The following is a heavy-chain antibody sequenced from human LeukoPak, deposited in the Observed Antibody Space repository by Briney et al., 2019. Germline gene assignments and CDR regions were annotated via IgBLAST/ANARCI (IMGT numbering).Heavy chain of an antibody. V-gene: IGHV3-21*01. Sequence: GGSLRLSCAASGFTFSSYSMNWVRQAPGKGLEWFSSISSSSSYIYYADSVKGRFTISRDNAKNSLYLQMNSLRAEDTAVYYCARGQSGIIAVAGTYYYYGMDVWGQGTTVTVSS. CDR2: ISSSSSYI. J-gene: IGHJ6*02. CDR3: ARGQSGIIAVAGTYYYYGMDV. D-gene: IGHD6-19*01. CDR1: GFTFSSYS.